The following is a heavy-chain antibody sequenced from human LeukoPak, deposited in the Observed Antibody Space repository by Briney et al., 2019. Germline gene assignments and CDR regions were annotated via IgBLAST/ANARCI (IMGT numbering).Heavy chain of an antibody. J-gene: IGHJ3*02. Sequence: GGSLRLSCAASGFTFSSYSMNWVRQAPGKGLVWVSRISTDGNTITYADSVKGRFTISRDNAKNTLNVQMNSLRAEDTAVYYCARHQAGAFDIWGQGTMVTVSS. CDR1: GFTFSSYS. CDR2: ISTDGNTI. CDR3: ARHQAGAFDI. D-gene: IGHD3-10*01. V-gene: IGHV3-74*01.